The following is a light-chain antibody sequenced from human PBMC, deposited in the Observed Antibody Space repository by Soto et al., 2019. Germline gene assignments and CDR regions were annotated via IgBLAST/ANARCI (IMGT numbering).Light chain of an antibody. CDR2: AAS. V-gene: IGKV3-20*01. J-gene: IGKJ1*01. Sequence: IVFSHSPSTLSLTPGERATLSCRDSQSVSSYYLAWYQQKPGQAPRLLIYAASSRATGIPDRFSGGGSGTDFTLTISRLEPEDFAVYYCQQCGSSPWTFGQGTKV. CDR1: QSVSSYY. CDR3: QQCGSSPWT.